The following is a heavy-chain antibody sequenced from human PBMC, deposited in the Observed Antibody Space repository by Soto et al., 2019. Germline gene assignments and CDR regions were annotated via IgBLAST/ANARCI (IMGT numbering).Heavy chain of an antibody. D-gene: IGHD3-3*01. CDR2: ISAYNGNT. CDR3: ARDREDGVVTGVLYYYYYGMDV. CDR1: GYTFTSYG. V-gene: IGHV1-18*01. J-gene: IGHJ6*02. Sequence: QVQLVQSGAEVKKPGASVKVSCKASGYTFTSYGISWVRQAPGQGLEWMGWISAYNGNTNDAQKRQGRVTMTADTSTSAAYMELRSLRSDDTAVYYCARDREDGVVTGVLYYYYYGMDVWGQGTTVTVSS.